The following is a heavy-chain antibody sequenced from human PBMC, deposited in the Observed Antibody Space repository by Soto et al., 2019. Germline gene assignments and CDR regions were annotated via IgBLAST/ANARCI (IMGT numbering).Heavy chain of an antibody. CDR3: ARDHELGYCSSTSCGKDV. J-gene: IGHJ6*02. D-gene: IGHD2-2*01. Sequence: LTCAISGDSVSSNSAAWNWIRQSPSRGLEWLGGTYYRSKWYNDYAVSVKSRITINPDTSKNQFSLQLNSVTPEDTAVYYCARDHELGYCSSTSCGKDVWGQGTTVTVSS. V-gene: IGHV6-1*01. CDR2: TYYRSKWYN. CDR1: GDSVSSNSAA.